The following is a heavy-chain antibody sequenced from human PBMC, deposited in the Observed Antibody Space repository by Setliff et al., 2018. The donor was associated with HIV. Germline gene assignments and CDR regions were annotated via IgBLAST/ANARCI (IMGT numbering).Heavy chain of an antibody. J-gene: IGHJ3*02. CDR1: GGSISSSSYY. CDR2: IYYSGST. D-gene: IGHD6-19*01. CDR3: ARYSSDHDAFDI. Sequence: SETLSLTCTVSGGSISSSSYYWGWIRQPPGKGLEWIGSIYYSGSTYYNPSLLSRLTISVDTSKNQFSLKLYSVTAADTALYYCARYSSDHDAFDIWGQGTMFTVSS. V-gene: IGHV4-39*01.